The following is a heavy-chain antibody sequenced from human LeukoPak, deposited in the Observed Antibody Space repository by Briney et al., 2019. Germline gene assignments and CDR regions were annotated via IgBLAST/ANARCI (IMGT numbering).Heavy chain of an antibody. J-gene: IGHJ4*02. V-gene: IGHV4-59*01. CDR2: MQSTGNS. CDR3: ARDKQHSYGRYFDH. CDR1: GGSISTYH. Sequence: SETLSLTCTVSGGSISTYHWNWIRKSPEKGLEWIGYMQSTGNSNYNPSLKSRVTMSVDMSRNQIVLNLSSVTAADTAVYFRARDKQHSYGRYFDHWGQGTLVTVSS. D-gene: IGHD5-18*01.